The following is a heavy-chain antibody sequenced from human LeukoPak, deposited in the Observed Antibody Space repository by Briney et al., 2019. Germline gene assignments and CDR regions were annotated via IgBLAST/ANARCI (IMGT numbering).Heavy chain of an antibody. D-gene: IGHD2/OR15-2a*01. CDR3: ARDNTDY. V-gene: IGHV4-34*01. CDR1: GGSFSGYY. CDR2: INHSGST. J-gene: IGHJ4*02. Sequence: SETLSLTCAVYGGSFSGYYWSWIRQPPGKGLEWIGEINHSGSTNYNPSLKSRVTISVDTSKNQFSLKLSSVTAADTAVYYCARDNTDYWGQGTLVTVSP.